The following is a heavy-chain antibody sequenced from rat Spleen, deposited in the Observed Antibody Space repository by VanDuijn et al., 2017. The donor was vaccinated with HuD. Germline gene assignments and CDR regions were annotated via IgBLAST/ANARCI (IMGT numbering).Heavy chain of an antibody. Sequence: EVQLVESGGGLVQPGRSMKLSCAASGFTFSNYDMAWVRQAPTKGLEWVASISPSGVSTYYRDSVKGRFTISRVNAKNTLYLQMDSLRSEDTATYYCAKISGFPYWGHGTLDTVSS. J-gene: IGHJ3*01. V-gene: IGHV5-25*01. CDR1: GFTFSNYD. CDR3: AKISGFPY. CDR2: ISPSGVST.